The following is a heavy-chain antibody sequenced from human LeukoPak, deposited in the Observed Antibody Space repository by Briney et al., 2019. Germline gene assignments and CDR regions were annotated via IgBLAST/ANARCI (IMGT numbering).Heavy chain of an antibody. Sequence: GGSLRLSCAASGFTFSNAWLNWVRQAPGKGLEWVGHIKSKTDGGTTAYADSVRGRFTISRDNAKSTLYLQMNSLRAEDTAVYYCARVRDDYTYFDCWGQGTLVTVSS. J-gene: IGHJ4*02. CDR3: ARVRDDYTYFDC. D-gene: IGHD4-11*01. CDR2: IKSKTDGGTT. V-gene: IGHV3-15*05. CDR1: GFTFSNAW.